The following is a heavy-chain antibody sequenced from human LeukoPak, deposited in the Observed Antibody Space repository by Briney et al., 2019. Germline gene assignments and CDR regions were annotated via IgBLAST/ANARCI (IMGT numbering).Heavy chain of an antibody. D-gene: IGHD1-26*01. J-gene: IGHJ2*01. V-gene: IGHV4-59*01. CDR1: VGSFSSYY. CDR3: ARVGDTIYFDL. Sequence: PSESLSLTCTVSVGSFSSYYWGWIRQPPGKGLEWVGYSNDSGRTNYNPPLKSRVTRSVDTSKIQFSLKLSSVAAADTAVYYCARVGDTIYFDLWGRGTLVTVSS. CDR2: SNDSGRT.